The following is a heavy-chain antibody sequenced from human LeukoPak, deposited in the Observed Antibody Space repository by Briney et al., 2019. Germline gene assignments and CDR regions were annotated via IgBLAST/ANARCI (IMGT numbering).Heavy chain of an antibody. D-gene: IGHD4-11*01. J-gene: IGHJ4*02. CDR2: ISSSSSYI. V-gene: IGHV3-21*01. Sequence: GGSLRLSCAASGFTFSSYSMNWVRQAPGKGLEWVSSISSSSSYIYYADSVKGRFTISRGNAKNSLYLQMNSLRAEDTAVYYCAREDYSNLDFDYWGQGTLVTVSS. CDR3: AREDYSNLDFDY. CDR1: GFTFSSYS.